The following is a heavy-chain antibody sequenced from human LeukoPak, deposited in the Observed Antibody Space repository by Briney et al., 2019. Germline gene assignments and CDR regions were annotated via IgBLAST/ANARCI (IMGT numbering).Heavy chain of an antibody. CDR1: GGSFSGYY. J-gene: IGHJ4*02. D-gene: IGHD4-17*01. CDR2: INHSGSA. V-gene: IGHV4-34*01. Sequence: SETLSLTCTVSGGSFSGYYCTWIRQPTGKGLEWIGEINHSGSANYNPSLKSRVTISLGTSKNQFSLKLSSVIAADTAVYYCARGQGTVTTHWGQGTLVTVSS. CDR3: ARGQGTVTTH.